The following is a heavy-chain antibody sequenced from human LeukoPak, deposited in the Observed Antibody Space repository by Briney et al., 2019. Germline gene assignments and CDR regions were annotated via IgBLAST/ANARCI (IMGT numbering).Heavy chain of an antibody. CDR3: ARRGDGYPYYFDF. Sequence: SGTLSLTCTVSGGSISGYYWSWIRQPPGKGLEWIGYIHYGGNTDYNPSLKSRVTISVDTSKNQFSLKLSSVTAADTSVYYCARRGDGYPYYFDFWGQGTLVTVSS. V-gene: IGHV4-59*12. CDR2: IHYGGNT. D-gene: IGHD5-24*01. CDR1: GGSISGYY. J-gene: IGHJ4*02.